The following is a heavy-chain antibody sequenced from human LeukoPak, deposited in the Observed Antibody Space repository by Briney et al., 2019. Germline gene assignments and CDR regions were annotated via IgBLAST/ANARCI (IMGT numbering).Heavy chain of an antibody. CDR2: IYPGDSDT. CDR1: GYSFTGYW. Sequence: GESLKISCKGSGYSFTGYWIGWVRQMPGKGLEWMGIIYPGDSDTRYSPSFQGQVTISADKSISTAYLQWSSLKASDTAMYYCARPVAGSSSLDAFDIWGRGTMVTVSS. CDR3: ARPVAGSSSLDAFDI. D-gene: IGHD6-13*01. J-gene: IGHJ3*02. V-gene: IGHV5-51*01.